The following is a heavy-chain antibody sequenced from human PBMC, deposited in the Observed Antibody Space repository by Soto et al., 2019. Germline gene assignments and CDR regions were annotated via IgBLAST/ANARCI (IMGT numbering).Heavy chain of an antibody. CDR3: ARWAGVVSYFDY. V-gene: IGHV3-66*01. Sequence: GGSLRLSCAASGFTVSSNYMSWVRQAPGKGLEWVSVIYSGGSTYYADSVKGRFTISRDNSKNTLYLQMNSLRAEDTAVYYCARWAGVVSYFDYWGQGTLVTVSS. D-gene: IGHD2-21*01. CDR2: IYSGGST. J-gene: IGHJ4*02. CDR1: GFTVSSNY.